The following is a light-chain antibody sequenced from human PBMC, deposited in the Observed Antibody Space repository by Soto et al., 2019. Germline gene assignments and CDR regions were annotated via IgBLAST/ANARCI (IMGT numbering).Light chain of an antibody. CDR2: RAS. CDR3: QQSYSTLPA. Sequence: SVSSNYLAWYQQKPGQAPKVLIYRASSRATGIPDRFSGSGSGTDFTLTISSLQPEDFATYYCQQSYSTLPAFGQGTKV. J-gene: IGKJ1*01. V-gene: IGKV3-20*01. CDR1: SVSSNY.